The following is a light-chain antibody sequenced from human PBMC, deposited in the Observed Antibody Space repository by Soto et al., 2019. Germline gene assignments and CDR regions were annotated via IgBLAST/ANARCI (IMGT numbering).Light chain of an antibody. J-gene: IGLJ1*01. CDR1: SSDVGGYNY. CDR3: SSYTASSTLL. Sequence: QSALTQPASVSGSPGQSITISCTGTSSDVGGYNYVSWSQQHPGKAPKLLISEVSNRPSGVSNRFSGSKSGNTASLTISGLQADDEAYYYCSSYTASSTLLFGTGTKVTVL. V-gene: IGLV2-14*03. CDR2: EVS.